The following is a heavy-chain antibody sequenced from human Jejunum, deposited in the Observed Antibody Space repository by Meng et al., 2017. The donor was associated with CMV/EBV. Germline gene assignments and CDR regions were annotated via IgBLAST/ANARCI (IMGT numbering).Heavy chain of an antibody. D-gene: IGHD3-3*01. Sequence: SGFTFSSYEMTWVRQAPGKGLEWLSYISSTDTIYYADSVKGRFTISRDNSKNTLYLQMNSLRVEDTAVYYCAKDLDYDFWSPLDYWGQGTLVTVSS. CDR1: GFTFSSYE. J-gene: IGHJ4*02. CDR2: ISSTDTI. CDR3: AKDLDYDFWSPLDY. V-gene: IGHV3-48*03.